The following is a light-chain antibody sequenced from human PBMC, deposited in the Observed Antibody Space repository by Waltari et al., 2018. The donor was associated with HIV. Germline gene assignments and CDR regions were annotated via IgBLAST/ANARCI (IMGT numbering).Light chain of an antibody. CDR1: STNTGGYNL. Sequence: QSALTQSASVSGSPGQSITLSCTGTSTNTGGYNLVSWYQQHPGKAPKVIIYEVNKRPSGVSNGFSGSTSGRTASLTISGLQAEDEADYYCCSYAGSSNVVFGGGTKLTVL. J-gene: IGLJ2*01. V-gene: IGLV2-23*02. CDR3: CSYAGSSNVV. CDR2: EVN.